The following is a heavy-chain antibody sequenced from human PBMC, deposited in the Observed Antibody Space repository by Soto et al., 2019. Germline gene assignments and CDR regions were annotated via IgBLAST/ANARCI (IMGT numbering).Heavy chain of an antibody. CDR2: ISYDGSNK. V-gene: IGHV3-30*18. Sequence: GESLKISCAASGFTFSSYGMHWVRQAPGKGLEWVAVISYDGSNKYYADSVKGRFTISRDNSKNTLYLQMNSLRAEDTAVYYCAKNPDGYNYYYYGMDVWGQGTTVTVSS. J-gene: IGHJ6*02. CDR3: AKNPDGYNYYYYGMDV. CDR1: GFTFSSYG. D-gene: IGHD5-12*01.